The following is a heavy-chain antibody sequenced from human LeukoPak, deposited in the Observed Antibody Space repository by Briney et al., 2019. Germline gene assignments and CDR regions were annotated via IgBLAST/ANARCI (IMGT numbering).Heavy chain of an antibody. CDR3: ARGMTQEYYYCYYYMDV. CDR1: GGSISSYY. CDR2: IYYSGST. J-gene: IGHJ6*03. V-gene: IGHV4-59*01. Sequence: SETLSLTCTVSGGSISSYYWSWIRQPPGKGLEWIGYIYYSGSTNYNPSLKSRVTISVDTSKNQFSLKLSSVTAADTAVYYCARGMTQEYYYCYYYMDVWGKGTTVTVSS.